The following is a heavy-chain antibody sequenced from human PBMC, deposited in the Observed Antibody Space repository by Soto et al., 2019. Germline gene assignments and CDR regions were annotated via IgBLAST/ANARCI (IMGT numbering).Heavy chain of an antibody. CDR2: ISGSGGST. CDR1: GFPFINYA. CDR3: AKVHYYDGSGSYHYYGMDV. J-gene: IGHJ6*02. V-gene: IGHV3-23*01. D-gene: IGHD3-22*01. Sequence: VQLLESGGGLVQPGGSLRLSCAASGFPFINYAMSWVRQAPGKGLEWVSAISGSGGSTYYADSVNGRFTISRDNTKHTLYLQMNSLRADDTAVYYCAKVHYYDGSGSYHYYGMDVWGQGTTVTVSS.